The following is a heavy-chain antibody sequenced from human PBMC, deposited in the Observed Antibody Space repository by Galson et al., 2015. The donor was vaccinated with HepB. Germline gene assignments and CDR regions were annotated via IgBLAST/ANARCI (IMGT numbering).Heavy chain of an antibody. J-gene: IGHJ6*02. CDR1: GYTFTSYG. CDR3: AREGYYDSIWPLTSGMDV. D-gene: IGHD3-22*01. Sequence: SVKVSCKASGYTFTSYGISWVRQAPGQGLEWMGWISAYNGNTNYAQKLQGRVTMTTDTSTSTAYMELRSLRSDDTAVYYCAREGYYDSIWPLTSGMDVWGQGTTVTVSS. CDR2: ISAYNGNT. V-gene: IGHV1-18*04.